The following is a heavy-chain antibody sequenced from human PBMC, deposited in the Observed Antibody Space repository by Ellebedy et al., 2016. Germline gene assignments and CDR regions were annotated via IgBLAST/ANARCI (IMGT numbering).Heavy chain of an antibody. CDR1: GFSFNTFF. J-gene: IGHJ4*02. V-gene: IGHV3-23*01. D-gene: IGHD6-19*01. CDR3: AKSDQSSGYDF. CDR2: ISAGGDNT. Sequence: GGSLRLXXGASGFSFNTFFMGWVRQAPGKGLEWVSTISAGGDNTQFADSVKGRFTVSRDNSRDTLYLHMTNLRAEDTAVYFCAKSDQSSGYDFWGQGTLVTVSS.